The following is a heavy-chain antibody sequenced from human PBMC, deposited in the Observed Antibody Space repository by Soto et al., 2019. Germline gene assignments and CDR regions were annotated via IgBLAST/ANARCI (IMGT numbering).Heavy chain of an antibody. J-gene: IGHJ3*02. CDR2: IDYSEST. V-gene: IGHV4-59*01. D-gene: IGHD6-19*01. CDR1: GGSISTKY. Sequence: QVQLQESGPGLVKPSETLSLTCTVSGGSISTKYWIWVRQPPGKGLEWIGYIDYSESTNYNPSLKSRLTVSVDTSKNQFSLRLSSVTAADTAVYYCARDRGQWLVSGACDIWGQGRMVTVSS. CDR3: ARDRGQWLVSGACDI.